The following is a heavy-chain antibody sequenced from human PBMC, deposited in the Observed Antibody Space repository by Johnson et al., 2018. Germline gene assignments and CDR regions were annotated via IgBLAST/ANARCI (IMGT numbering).Heavy chain of an antibody. CDR3: AKDEQYLVQYFQD. CDR1: GFIFGTYS. J-gene: IGHJ1*01. V-gene: IGHV3-21*04. CDR2: ISTSSSYI. D-gene: IGHD6-13*01. Sequence: VQLVQSGGGLVKPGGSLRLTCAASGFIFGTYSMNWVRQAPGKGLEWVSSISTSSSYINYADSVKGRFTVSRDNSKNTLYLQMNSLRAEDTAVYYCAKDEQYLVQYFQDWGQGTLVTVSS.